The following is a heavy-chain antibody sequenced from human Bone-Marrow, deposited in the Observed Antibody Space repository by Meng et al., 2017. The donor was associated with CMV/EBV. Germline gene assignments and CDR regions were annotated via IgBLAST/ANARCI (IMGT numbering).Heavy chain of an antibody. CDR3: ARVGHCSSTSCSLDY. Sequence: QVQLVQSGAEVKKPGASGKVSCKASGNTFTGYYMHGVRQAPGQGLEWMGWINPNSGGTNYAQKFQGRVTMTRDTSISTAYMELSRLRSDDTAVYYCARVGHCSSTSCSLDYWGQGTLVTVSS. CDR1: GNTFTGYY. CDR2: INPNSGGT. V-gene: IGHV1-2*02. J-gene: IGHJ4*02. D-gene: IGHD2-2*01.